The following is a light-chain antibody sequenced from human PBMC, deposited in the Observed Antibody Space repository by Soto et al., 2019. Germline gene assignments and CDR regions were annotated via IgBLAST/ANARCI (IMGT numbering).Light chain of an antibody. Sequence: TPSPATLSVSPGERATLSCMASQSVSSNLAWYQQKPGQAPRLLIYGASTRATGTPARFSGSGSGTEFTLTISSLQSEDFAVYYCQQYNDWPLTFGGGTKVDIK. CDR3: QQYNDWPLT. J-gene: IGKJ4*01. CDR1: QSVSSN. CDR2: GAS. V-gene: IGKV3-15*01.